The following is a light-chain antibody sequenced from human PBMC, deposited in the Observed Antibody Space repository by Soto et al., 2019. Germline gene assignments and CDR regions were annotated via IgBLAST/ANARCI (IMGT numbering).Light chain of an antibody. CDR1: SSDVGAYKY. CDR3: TSYVGNDIWV. Sequence: QSALTQPPSASGSPGQSATVSCTGTSSDVGAYKYVSWYQQYPGKAPKLMIYEVTKRPSGVPDRFSGSKSGNTASLTVSGLQAEDEAEYYCTSYVGNDIWVFGGGTKLTVL. CDR2: EVT. V-gene: IGLV2-8*01. J-gene: IGLJ3*02.